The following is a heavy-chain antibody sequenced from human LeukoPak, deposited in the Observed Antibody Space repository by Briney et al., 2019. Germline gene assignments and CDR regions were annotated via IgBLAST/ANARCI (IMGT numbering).Heavy chain of an antibody. D-gene: IGHD2-2*01. CDR1: GFTVSSNY. CDR2: IYSGGST. Sequence: PGGSLRLSCAASGFTVSSNYMSWVRQAPGKGLEWVSVIYSGGSTYYADSVKGRFTISRDNSKNTLYLQMNSLRAEDTAVYYCARAGQYQLLRFPERDAFDIWGQGTMVTVSS. V-gene: IGHV3-66*01. J-gene: IGHJ3*02. CDR3: ARAGQYQLLRFPERDAFDI.